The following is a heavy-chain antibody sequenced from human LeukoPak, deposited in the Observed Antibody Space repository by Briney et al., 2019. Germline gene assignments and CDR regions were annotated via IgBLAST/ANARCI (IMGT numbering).Heavy chain of an antibody. CDR3: ASGYNSDS. CDR2: IKEDGSEK. J-gene: IGHJ4*02. V-gene: IGHV3-7*01. CDR1: GFSVSSYY. Sequence: GGSLRLSCVASGFSVSSYYMTWVRQAPGKGLEWVANIKEDGSEKNYVDSVKGRFTISRDNAKNSLYLQMNSLRVEDTAVYYCASGYNSDSWGQGTLVIVSS. D-gene: IGHD1-20*01.